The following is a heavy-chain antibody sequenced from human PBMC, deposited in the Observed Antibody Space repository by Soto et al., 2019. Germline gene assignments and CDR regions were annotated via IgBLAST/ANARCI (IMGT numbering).Heavy chain of an antibody. J-gene: IGHJ4*02. CDR1: GGSFSGYY. CDR2: INHSGST. V-gene: IGHV4-34*01. Sequence: SETLSLTCAVYGGSFSGYYWSWIRQPPGKGLEWIGEINHSGSTNYNPSLKSRVTVSVDTSKNQFSLKLSSVTAADTAVYYCARGKLSDYVWGSYRYHFDYWGQGTVVTVSS. CDR3: ARGKLSDYVWGSYRYHFDY. D-gene: IGHD3-16*02.